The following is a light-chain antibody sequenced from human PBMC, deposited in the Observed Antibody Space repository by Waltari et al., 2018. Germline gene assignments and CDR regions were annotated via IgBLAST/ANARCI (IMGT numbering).Light chain of an antibody. J-gene: IGLJ3*02. CDR2: DVT. CDR3: CSSAGSSAV. Sequence: QSALTQPRSVSGSPGQSVTISCTGTSSDVGAYNYVSWYQQYPGKAPKLMIYDVTKRPSGVPDRFSGSKSGSTASLTISGLQAEDEADYHCCSSAGSSAVFGGGTKLTVL. V-gene: IGLV2-11*01. CDR1: SSDVGAYNY.